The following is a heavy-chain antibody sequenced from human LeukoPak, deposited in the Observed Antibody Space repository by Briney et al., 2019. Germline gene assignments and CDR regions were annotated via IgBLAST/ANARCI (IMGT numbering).Heavy chain of an antibody. J-gene: IGHJ6*02. CDR2: ISSSSTI. CDR3: ARVGRGFGMDV. V-gene: IGHV3-48*04. CDR1: GFTFSSYS. D-gene: IGHD1-14*01. Sequence: GGSLRLSCAASGFTFSSYSMNWVRQAPGKGLEWVSYISSSSTIYYADSVKGRFTISRDNAKNSLYLQMNSLRAEDTAVYYCARVGRGFGMDVWGQGTTVTVSS.